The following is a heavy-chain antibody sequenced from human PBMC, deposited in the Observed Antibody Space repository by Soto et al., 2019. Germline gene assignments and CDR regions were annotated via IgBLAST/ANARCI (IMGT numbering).Heavy chain of an antibody. J-gene: IGHJ4*02. D-gene: IGHD3-9*01. CDR3: ARHERRLHRNPGPTGY. CDR2: IYYSGST. Sequence: SETLSLTCTVSGGSISSSSYYWGWIRQPPGKGLEWIGSIYYSGSTYYNPSLKSRVTISVDTSKNQFSLKLSSVTAADTAVYYCARHERRLHRNPGPTGYWGQGTLVTVSS. V-gene: IGHV4-39*01. CDR1: GGSISSSSYY.